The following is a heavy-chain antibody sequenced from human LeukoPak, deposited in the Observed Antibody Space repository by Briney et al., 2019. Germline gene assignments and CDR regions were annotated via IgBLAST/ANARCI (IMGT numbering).Heavy chain of an antibody. CDR3: SRENGAFSPFGY. D-gene: IGHD2-8*01. Sequence: SETLSLTCTVSGGSISSGNYYWSWIRQPPGKGLEWIGKIYYSGSTDYNPSLKSRVTLSVDTSKNQFSLKVRSVTAADTAVYYCSRENGAFSPFGYWGQGTLVTVPS. V-gene: IGHV4-30-4*01. CDR1: GGSISSGNYY. J-gene: IGHJ4*02. CDR2: IYYSGST.